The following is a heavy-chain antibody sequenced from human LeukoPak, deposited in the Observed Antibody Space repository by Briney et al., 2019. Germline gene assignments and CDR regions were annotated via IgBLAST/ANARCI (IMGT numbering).Heavy chain of an antibody. D-gene: IGHD3-3*01. CDR1: GFTFSSYG. CDR3: ARDPAKFWSGHDY. V-gene: IGHV3-33*01. CDR2: IWYDGSNK. Sequence: GGSLRLSCAASGFTFSSYGMHWVRQAPGKGLEWVAVIWYDGSNKYYADSVKGRFTISRDNSKNTLYVQMNSLRAEDTAVYYCARDPAKFWSGHDYWGQGTLVTVSS. J-gene: IGHJ4*02.